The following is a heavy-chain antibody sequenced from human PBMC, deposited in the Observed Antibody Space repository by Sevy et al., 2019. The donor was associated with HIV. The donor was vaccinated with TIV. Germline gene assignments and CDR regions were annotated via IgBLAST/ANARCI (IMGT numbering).Heavy chain of an antibody. CDR1: GFTFSSYG. D-gene: IGHD1-1*01. V-gene: IGHV3-30*02. J-gene: IGHJ4*02. CDR3: AKDKGPERSSVFYTFDY. CDR2: IRYDGSNK. Sequence: GGSLRLSCAASGFTFSSYGMHWVRQAPGKGLEWVAFIRYDGSNKYYADSVKGRFTISRDNSKNTLYLQMNSLRAEDTAVYYCAKDKGPERSSVFYTFDYWGQGTLVTVSS.